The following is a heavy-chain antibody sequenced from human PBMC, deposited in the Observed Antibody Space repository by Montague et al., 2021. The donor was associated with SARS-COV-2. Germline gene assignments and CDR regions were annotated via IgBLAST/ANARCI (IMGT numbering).Heavy chain of an antibody. J-gene: IGHJ3*01. Sequence: SETLSPTCTVSGGSISGYSWSWIRQPAEKALEWVGRIFSSGSTNSNPSLKRRVPLSVDTSKNQFSLKLTSVTAADTAVYYCAREMSSRNWPDGFDVWGQGTMVTVSS. D-gene: IGHD2-2*01. CDR1: GGSISGYS. CDR3: AREMSSRNWPDGFDV. CDR2: IFSSGST. V-gene: IGHV4-4*07.